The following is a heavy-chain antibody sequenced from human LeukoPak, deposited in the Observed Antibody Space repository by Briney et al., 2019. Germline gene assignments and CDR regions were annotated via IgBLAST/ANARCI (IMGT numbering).Heavy chain of an antibody. D-gene: IGHD3-3*01. V-gene: IGHV4-59*01. CDR2: IYYSGST. CDR3: ARLRFLEWLPEDY. J-gene: IGHJ4*02. CDR1: GGSISSYY. Sequence: SETLSLTCTVSGGSISSYYWSWIRQPPGKGLEWIGYIYYSGSTNYNPSLKSRVTISVDTSKNQSSLKLSSVTAADTAVYYCARLRFLEWLPEDYWGQGTLDTVSS.